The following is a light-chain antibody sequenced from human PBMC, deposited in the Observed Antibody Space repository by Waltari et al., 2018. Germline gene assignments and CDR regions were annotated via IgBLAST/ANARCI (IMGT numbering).Light chain of an antibody. Sequence: DIQLTQSPSFLSASVGDRVTITCRASQGISSYLAWYQQKPGKAPELLIYSASTLQSGVPSRFSARGSGTEFTLTISILQPEDFATYHCQQLIHYLWTFGQGTKVEI. J-gene: IGKJ1*01. V-gene: IGKV1-9*01. CDR1: QGISSY. CDR3: QQLIHYLWT. CDR2: SAS.